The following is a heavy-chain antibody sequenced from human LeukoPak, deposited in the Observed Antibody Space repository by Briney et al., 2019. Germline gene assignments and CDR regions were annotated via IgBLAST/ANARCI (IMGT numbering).Heavy chain of an antibody. D-gene: IGHD3-10*01. J-gene: IGHJ4*02. CDR2: INHSGST. V-gene: IGHV4-34*01. CDR1: GGSFSGYY. Sequence: SETLSLTCAVYGGSFSGYYWSWIRQPPGKGLEWIGEINHSGSTNYNPSLKSRVTISVDTSKNQFSLKLSSVTAADTAVYYCARNVGYYYGSGSYRDYWGEGTLVTVSS. CDR3: ARNVGYYYGSGSYRDY.